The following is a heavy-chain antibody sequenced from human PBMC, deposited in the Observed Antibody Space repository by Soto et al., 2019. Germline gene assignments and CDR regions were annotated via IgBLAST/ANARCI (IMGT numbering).Heavy chain of an antibody. D-gene: IGHD2-2*02. CDR3: ARSWGVYCSSTSCYSPWFDP. Sequence: LRLSCAASGFTFSSYEMNWVRQAPGKGLEWVSSISSSGSTIYYADSVKGRFTISRDNAKNSLYLQMNSLRAEDTAVYYCARSWGVYCSSTSCYSPWFDPWGQGTLVTVSS. CDR1: GFTFSSYE. J-gene: IGHJ5*02. V-gene: IGHV3-48*03. CDR2: ISSSGSTI.